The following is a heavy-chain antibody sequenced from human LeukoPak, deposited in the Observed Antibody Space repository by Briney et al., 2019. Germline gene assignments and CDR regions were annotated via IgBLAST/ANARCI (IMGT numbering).Heavy chain of an antibody. J-gene: IGHJ6*02. V-gene: IGHV4-39*01. CDR1: GGSISSSSYY. Sequence: SETLSLTCTVSGGSISSSSYYWGWIRQPPGKGLEWIGSIYYSGSTYYNPSLKSQVTISVDTSKNQFSLKLSSVTAADTAVYYCAITADYYYYGMDVWGQGTTVTVSS. CDR3: AITADYYYYGMDV. CDR2: IYYSGST.